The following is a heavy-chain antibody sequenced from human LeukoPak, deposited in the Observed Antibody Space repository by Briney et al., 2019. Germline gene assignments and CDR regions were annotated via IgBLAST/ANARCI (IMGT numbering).Heavy chain of an antibody. CDR1: GFTFSSYS. Sequence: KSGGSLRLSCAASGFTFSSYSMNWVRQAPGKGLEWVSSISSSSYIYYADSVKGRFTISRDNAKNSLYLQMNSLRAEDTAVYYCARDGAPDAHCSSSSCAIRWGQGTLVTVSS. CDR3: ARDGAPDAHCSSSSCAIR. D-gene: IGHD2-2*01. CDR2: ISSSSYI. V-gene: IGHV3-21*01. J-gene: IGHJ4*02.